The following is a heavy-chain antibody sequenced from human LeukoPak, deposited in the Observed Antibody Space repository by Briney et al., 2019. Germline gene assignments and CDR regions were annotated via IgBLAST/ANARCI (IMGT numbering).Heavy chain of an antibody. V-gene: IGHV1-18*01. CDR1: GYTFTSYG. Sequence: ASVKVSCKASGYTFTSYGINWVRQAPGQGLEWMGWISAYNGNTNYAQKLQGRVTMTTDTSTSTAYMELRSLRSDDTAVYYCASRLGEYTTTDAFDIWGQGTMVTVSS. J-gene: IGHJ3*02. CDR2: ISAYNGNT. D-gene: IGHD1-1*01. CDR3: ASRLGEYTTTDAFDI.